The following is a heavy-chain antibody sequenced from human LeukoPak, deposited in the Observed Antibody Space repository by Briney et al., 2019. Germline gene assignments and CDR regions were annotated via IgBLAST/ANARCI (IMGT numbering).Heavy chain of an antibody. Sequence: SDTLSLTCTVSGGSTNNFYWNCIRHPPWPGLELIGYSYYSWSTKYNPSLKSRVNISVDMSKNLFSLNMSSATAAYTAVYYCSSFGSVAMLFNYWGKGTLVIVSS. CDR1: GGSTNNFY. CDR3: SSFGSVAMLFNY. V-gene: IGHV4-59*08. D-gene: IGHD2-2*01. J-gene: IGHJ4*02. CDR2: SYYSWST.